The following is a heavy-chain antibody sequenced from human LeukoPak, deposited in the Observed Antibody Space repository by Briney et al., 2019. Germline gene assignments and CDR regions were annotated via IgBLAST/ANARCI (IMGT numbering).Heavy chain of an antibody. Sequence: PGGSLRLSCAASGFTFSSYAMSWVRQAPGKGLEWVSPISGSGGSTYYADSVKGRFTISRGNSKNTLYLQMNSLRAEDTAVYYCAKDGYCSSTSCHTTINWFDPWGQGTLVTVSS. CDR3: AKDGYCSSTSCHTTINWFDP. V-gene: IGHV3-23*01. J-gene: IGHJ5*02. CDR1: GFTFSSYA. CDR2: ISGSGGST. D-gene: IGHD2-2*03.